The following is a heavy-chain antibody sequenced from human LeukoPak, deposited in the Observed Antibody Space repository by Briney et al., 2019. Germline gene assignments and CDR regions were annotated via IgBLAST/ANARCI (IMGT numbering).Heavy chain of an antibody. D-gene: IGHD3-22*01. CDR3: AKDQGTMIVVVMGEFDY. CDR2: ISYDGSNK. J-gene: IGHJ4*02. Sequence: GRSLRLSCAASGFTFSSYAMHWVRQAPGKGLEWVAVISYDGSNKYYADSVKGRFTISRDNSKNTLYLQMNSLRAEDTAVYYCAKDQGTMIVVVMGEFDYWGQGTLVTVSS. V-gene: IGHV3-30-3*01. CDR1: GFTFSSYA.